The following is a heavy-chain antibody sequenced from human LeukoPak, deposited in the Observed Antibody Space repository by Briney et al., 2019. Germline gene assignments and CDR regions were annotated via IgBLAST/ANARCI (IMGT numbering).Heavy chain of an antibody. CDR3: ASGYCSSTSCYPMYYMDV. Sequence: SVKVSCQASGGTFSSYAISWVRQARGQGLEWMGRIIPILGIANYAQKFQGRVTITADKSTSTAYMELSSLRSEDTAVYYCASGYCSSTSCYPMYYMDVWGKGTTVTVSS. CDR1: GGTFSSYA. D-gene: IGHD2-2*01. CDR2: IIPILGIA. V-gene: IGHV1-69*04. J-gene: IGHJ6*03.